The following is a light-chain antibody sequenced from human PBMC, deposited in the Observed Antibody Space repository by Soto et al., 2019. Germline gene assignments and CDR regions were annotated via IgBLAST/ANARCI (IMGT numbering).Light chain of an antibody. J-gene: IGKJ1*01. CDR2: GAS. Sequence: EIVLTHSPGTLSLSPCERATLSSRASQSISSNHLAWYQQKPGQAPRLLIYGASNRATGIPDRFSGSGSGTDFTLTISRLEPEDFAVYYCQQYGSSGTFGQGTKVDIK. CDR1: QSISSNH. V-gene: IGKV3-20*01. CDR3: QQYGSSGT.